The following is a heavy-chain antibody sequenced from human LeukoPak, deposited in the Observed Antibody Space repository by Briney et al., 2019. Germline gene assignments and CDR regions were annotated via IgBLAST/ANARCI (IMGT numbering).Heavy chain of an antibody. CDR2: ISSSSSYI. CDR3: ARDPGYCSSISCYRWLVDY. D-gene: IGHD2-2*02. CDR1: GFTFSSYS. J-gene: IGHJ4*02. V-gene: IGHV3-21*01. Sequence: PGGSLRLSCAASGFTFSSYSMNWVRQAPGKGLEWVSSISSSSSYIYYADSVKGRFTISRDNAKNLLYLQMNSLRAEDTAVYYCARDPGYCSSISCYRWLVDYWGQGTLVTVSS.